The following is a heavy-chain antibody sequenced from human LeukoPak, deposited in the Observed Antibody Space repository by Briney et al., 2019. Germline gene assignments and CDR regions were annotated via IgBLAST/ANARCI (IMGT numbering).Heavy chain of an antibody. CDR3: AKSMIVVVITSPLAY. D-gene: IGHD3-22*01. CDR2: ISGSGGST. Sequence: GGSLRLSCAASGFTVSSNYMSWVRQAPGKGLEWVSAISGSGGSTYYADSVKGRFTISRDNSKNTLYLQMNSLRAEDTAVYYCAKSMIVVVITSPLAYWGQGTLVTVSS. J-gene: IGHJ4*02. CDR1: GFTVSSNY. V-gene: IGHV3-23*01.